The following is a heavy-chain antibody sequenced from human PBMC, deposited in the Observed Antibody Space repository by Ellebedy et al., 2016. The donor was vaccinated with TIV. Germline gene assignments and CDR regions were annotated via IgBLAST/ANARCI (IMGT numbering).Heavy chain of an antibody. D-gene: IGHD5-18*01. Sequence: GSLRLXXAVYGGSFSGYYWSWIRQPAGKGLEWIGRIYTSGSTNYNPSLKSRVTMSVDTSKNQFSLKLSSVTAADTAVYYCAREFVGSYGYDYYYYYMDVWGKGTTVTVSS. V-gene: IGHV4-4*07. CDR3: AREFVGSYGYDYYYYYMDV. J-gene: IGHJ6*03. CDR1: GGSFSGYY. CDR2: IYTSGST.